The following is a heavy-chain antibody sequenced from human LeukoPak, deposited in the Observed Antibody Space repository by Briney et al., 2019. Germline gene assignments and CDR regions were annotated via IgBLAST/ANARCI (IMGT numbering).Heavy chain of an antibody. Sequence: PGRSLRLSCAASGFTFSSYGMHWVRQAPGKGLEWVAVISYDGSNKYYADSVKGRFTISRDNSKNTLYLQMNSLRAEDTAVYYCAKEWTRTTYLDYWGQGTLVTVSS. D-gene: IGHD1-1*01. CDR2: ISYDGSNK. J-gene: IGHJ4*02. CDR1: GFTFSSYG. CDR3: AKEWTRTTYLDY. V-gene: IGHV3-30*18.